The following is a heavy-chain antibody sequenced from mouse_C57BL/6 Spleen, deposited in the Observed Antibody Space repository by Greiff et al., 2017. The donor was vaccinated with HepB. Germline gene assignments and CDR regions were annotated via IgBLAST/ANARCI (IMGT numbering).Heavy chain of an antibody. CDR3: ARESDDGYYGYFDY. Sequence: EVQLQQSGPGMVKPSQSLSLTCTVTGYSITSGYDWHWIRHFPGNKLEWMGCISYSGSTNYNPSLKSRISITHDTSKNHFFLKLNSVTTEDTATYYCARESDDGYYGYFDYWGQGTTLTVSS. CDR2: ISYSGST. D-gene: IGHD2-3*01. V-gene: IGHV3-1*01. CDR1: GYSITSGYD. J-gene: IGHJ2*01.